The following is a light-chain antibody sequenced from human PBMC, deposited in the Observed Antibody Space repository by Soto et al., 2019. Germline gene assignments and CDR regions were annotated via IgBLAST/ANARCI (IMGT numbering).Light chain of an antibody. Sequence: QSALTQPASVSGSPGQSITISCTGTSSDVGGYNYVSWCQQHPGKAPKLMIYEVSNRPSGVSNRFSGSKSGNTASLTISGLQAEDEADYYCSSYTSSSTGVFGGGIKLTVL. CDR2: EVS. CDR3: SSYTSSSTGV. J-gene: IGLJ3*02. CDR1: SSDVGGYNY. V-gene: IGLV2-14*01.